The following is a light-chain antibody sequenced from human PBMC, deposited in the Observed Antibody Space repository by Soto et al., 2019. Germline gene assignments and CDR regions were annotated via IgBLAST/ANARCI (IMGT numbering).Light chain of an antibody. Sequence: ALTQPASVSGSPGQSITISCPGTSSDIGGYNYVSWYQQHPGKAPKLVIYDVSDRPSGVSNRFSGSKSGNTASLTVSGLQAEDEADYYCTSYTSSSTWVFGGGTKLTVL. V-gene: IGLV2-14*03. CDR2: DVS. J-gene: IGLJ3*02. CDR1: SSDIGGYNY. CDR3: TSYTSSSTWV.